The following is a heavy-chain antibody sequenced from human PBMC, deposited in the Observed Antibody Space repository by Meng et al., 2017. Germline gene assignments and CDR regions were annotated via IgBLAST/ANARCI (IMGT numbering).Heavy chain of an antibody. V-gene: IGHV4-34*01. D-gene: IGHD6-19*01. J-gene: IGHJ3*02. CDR1: GGSFSGYY. CDR2: INHSGST. Sequence: SETLSLTCAVYGGSFSGYYWSWIRQPPGKGLEWIGEINHSGSTNYNPSLKSRVTISVDTSKDQFSLKLSSVTAADTAVYYCARVIGSGWYRSSAFDICGQAIMVTVSS. CDR3: ARVIGSGWYRSSAFDI.